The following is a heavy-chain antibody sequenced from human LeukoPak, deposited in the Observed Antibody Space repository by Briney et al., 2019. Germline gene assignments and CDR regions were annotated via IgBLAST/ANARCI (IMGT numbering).Heavy chain of an antibody. J-gene: IGHJ4*02. V-gene: IGHV4-39*07. CDR2: IYYSGST. CDR1: GGSISSSSYY. CDR3: ARDPSVLGYGDYESY. D-gene: IGHD4-17*01. Sequence: SETLSLTCTVSGGSISSSSYYWGWIRQPPGKGLEWIGSIYYSGSTYYNPSLKSRVTISVDTSKNQFSLKLSSVTAADTAVYYCARDPSVLGYGDYESYWGQGTLVTVSS.